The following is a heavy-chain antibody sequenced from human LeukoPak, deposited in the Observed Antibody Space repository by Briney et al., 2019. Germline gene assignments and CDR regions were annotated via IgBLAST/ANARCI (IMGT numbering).Heavy chain of an antibody. D-gene: IGHD3-3*01. V-gene: IGHV3-23*01. Sequence: PGGSPRLSCAVSGFTSKNYGMSWVRQAPGKGLEWVSAISGGDDSTYYADSVKGRFTISRDNSKNTLYLQMNSLRAEDTAVFYCAKDSPILTIWGQGTMVTVSS. J-gene: IGHJ3*02. CDR2: ISGGDDST. CDR1: GFTSKNYG. CDR3: AKDSPILTI.